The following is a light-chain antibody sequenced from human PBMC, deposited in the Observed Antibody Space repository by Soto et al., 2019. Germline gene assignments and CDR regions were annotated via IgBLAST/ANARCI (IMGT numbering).Light chain of an antibody. CDR3: QQYGSSPRT. CDR2: GVS. V-gene: IGKV3-20*01. J-gene: IGKJ1*01. Sequence: EIVLTQSPGTLSLSPGERATLSCRASQSVSVNYLAWYQQKPGQAPRLLIYGVSIRATGIPDRLSGSGSGTDFTLTISRLEPEDFAVYYCQQYGSSPRTFGQGTKVDIK. CDR1: QSVSVNY.